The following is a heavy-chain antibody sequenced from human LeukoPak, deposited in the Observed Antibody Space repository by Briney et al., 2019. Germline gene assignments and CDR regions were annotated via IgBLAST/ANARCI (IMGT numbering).Heavy chain of an antibody. CDR2: MNPNSGNT. Sequence: ASVKVSCKASGYTFTSYDINWVRQATGQGLEWMGWMNPNSGNTGYAQKFQGRVTMTRNTSIGTAYMELSSLRSEDTAVYYCARLQWELLRYYYYYMDVWGKGTTVTVSS. D-gene: IGHD1-26*01. V-gene: IGHV1-8*01. CDR1: GYTFTSYD. J-gene: IGHJ6*03. CDR3: ARLQWELLRYYYYYMDV.